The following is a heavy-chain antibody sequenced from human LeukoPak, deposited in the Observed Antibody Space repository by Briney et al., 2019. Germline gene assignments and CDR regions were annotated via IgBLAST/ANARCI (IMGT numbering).Heavy chain of an antibody. CDR2: IYHSGST. Sequence: PSETLSLTCTVSGGSISSYYWSWIRQPPGKGLEWIGSIYHSGSTYYNPSLKSRVTISVDTSKNQFSLKLSSVTAADTAVYYCARNRQWLNPKVAFDIWGQGTMVTVSS. CDR3: ARNRQWLNPKVAFDI. CDR1: GGSISSYY. J-gene: IGHJ3*02. D-gene: IGHD6-19*01. V-gene: IGHV4-59*01.